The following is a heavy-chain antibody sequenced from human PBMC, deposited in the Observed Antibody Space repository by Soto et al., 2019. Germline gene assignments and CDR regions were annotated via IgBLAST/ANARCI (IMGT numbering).Heavy chain of an antibody. V-gene: IGHV1-69*13. Sequence: GASVKVSCKASGGTFSSYAISWVRQAPGQGLEWMGGIIPIFGTANYAQKFQGRVTITVDESTSTAYMELSSLRSEDTAVYYCARQETGRNDAFDIWGQGTMVTVSS. CDR2: IIPIFGTA. CDR3: ARQETGRNDAFDI. CDR1: GGTFSSYA. J-gene: IGHJ3*02. D-gene: IGHD7-27*01.